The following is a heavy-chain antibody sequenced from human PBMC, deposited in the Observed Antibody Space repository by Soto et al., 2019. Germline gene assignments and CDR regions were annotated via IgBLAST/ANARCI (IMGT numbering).Heavy chain of an antibody. CDR1: GFTFSSYD. V-gene: IGHV3-11*01. J-gene: IGHJ4*02. D-gene: IGHD1-7*01. Sequence: GSLRLSCAASGFTFSSYDMHWIRQAPGKGLEWVSYISSSGSTIYYADSVKGRFTISRDNAKNSLYLQMNSLRAEDTAVYYCAREIYNWNYLGLDYWGQGTLVTVSS. CDR3: AREIYNWNYLGLDY. CDR2: ISSSGSTI.